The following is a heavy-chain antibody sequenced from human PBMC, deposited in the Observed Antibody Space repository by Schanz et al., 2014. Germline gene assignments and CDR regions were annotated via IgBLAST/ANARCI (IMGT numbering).Heavy chain of an antibody. CDR1: GYTFTTYY. CDR2: INPSSGTT. J-gene: IGHJ4*02. CDR3: ARREFVDGCCFDS. Sequence: VQLVQSGAEVKKPGVSVKVSCKASGYTFTTYYIHWVRQAPGQGLEWMGKINPSSGTTRIAQNCQGSLAVTSDATTSTVNMELSSRRCEDAAVDYCARREFVDGCCFDSWGQGTLVTVSS. V-gene: IGHV1-46*03. D-gene: IGHD3-10*01.